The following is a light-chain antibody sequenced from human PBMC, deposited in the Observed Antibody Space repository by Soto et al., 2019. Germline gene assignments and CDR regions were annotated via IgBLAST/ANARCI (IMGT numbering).Light chain of an antibody. CDR3: LHHGSSLWT. Sequence: EIVLTQSRGTLSLSPVERATLSCRASQSVSSSYLAWYQQKPGQAPRLLIYGASSRATGIPDRFSGSGSGTDFTLTISRLEPEDFAMYYCLHHGSSLWTFGQGTKVDIK. CDR2: GAS. V-gene: IGKV3-20*01. CDR1: QSVSSSY. J-gene: IGKJ1*01.